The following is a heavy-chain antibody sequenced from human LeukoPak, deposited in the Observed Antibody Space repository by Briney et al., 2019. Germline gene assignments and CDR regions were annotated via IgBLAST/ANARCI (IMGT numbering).Heavy chain of an antibody. J-gene: IGHJ4*02. D-gene: IGHD3-22*01. CDR1: GYTFTSYG. CDR3: AREYGYYDSSGYYSDY. Sequence: GASVKVSCKASGYTFTSYGISWVRQAPGQRLEWMGWISAYNGNTNYAQKLQGRVTMTTDTSTSTAYMELRSLRSDDTAVYYCAREYGYYDSSGYYSDYWGQGTLVTVSS. V-gene: IGHV1-18*01. CDR2: ISAYNGNT.